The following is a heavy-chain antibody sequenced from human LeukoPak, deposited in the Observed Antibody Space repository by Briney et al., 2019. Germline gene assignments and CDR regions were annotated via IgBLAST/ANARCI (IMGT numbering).Heavy chain of an antibody. J-gene: IGHJ6*02. Sequence: PGGSLRLSCAASGFTFSSYSMNWVRQAPGKGLEWVSSISSSSSYIYYADSVKGRFTISRDNAKNSLYLQMNSLRAEDTAVYYCAREPPPHYYYGMDVWGQGTTVTVSS. CDR2: ISSSSSYI. CDR3: AREPPPHYYYGMDV. V-gene: IGHV3-21*04. CDR1: GFTFSSYS.